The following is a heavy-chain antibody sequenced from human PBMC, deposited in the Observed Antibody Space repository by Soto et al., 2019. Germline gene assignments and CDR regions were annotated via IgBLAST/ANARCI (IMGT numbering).Heavy chain of an antibody. CDR2: ISSSSSTI. CDR1: GFTFSSYS. D-gene: IGHD2-2*01. J-gene: IGHJ6*02. V-gene: IGHV3-48*02. CDR3: ARDNVGYCSSTSCYVPQQYYYYGMDV. Sequence: EVQLVESGGGLVQPGGSLRLSCAASGFTFSSYSMNWVRQAPGKGLEWVSYISSSSSTIYYADSVKGRFTISRDNAKNSLYLQMNSLRDEDTAVYYCARDNVGYCSSTSCYVPQQYYYYGMDVWGQGTTVTVSS.